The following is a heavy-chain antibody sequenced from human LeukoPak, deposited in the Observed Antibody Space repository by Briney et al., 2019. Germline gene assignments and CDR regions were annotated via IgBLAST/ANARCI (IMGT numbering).Heavy chain of an antibody. V-gene: IGHV1-2*02. CDR1: GYTFTGYY. Sequence: GASVKVSCKASGYTFTGYYMHWVRQAPGQGLEWMGWINPNSGGTNYAQKFQGRVTMTRDTSISTAYMELSRLRSDDTAVYYCARVGSNPFSYYYYYMDVWGKGTTVTVSS. D-gene: IGHD1-26*01. J-gene: IGHJ6*03. CDR2: INPNSGGT. CDR3: ARVGSNPFSYYYYYMDV.